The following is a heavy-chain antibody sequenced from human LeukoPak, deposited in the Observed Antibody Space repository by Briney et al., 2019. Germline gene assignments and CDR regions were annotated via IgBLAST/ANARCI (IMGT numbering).Heavy chain of an antibody. CDR3: ARAPETYGDYGPIYYGMDV. J-gene: IGHJ6*04. V-gene: IGHV3-21*01. D-gene: IGHD4-17*01. CDR2: ISSSSTYI. Sequence: GGSLRLSCAASGFTFSSYSMNWVRQAPGKGLEWVSSISSSSTYIYYADSLKGRFTISRDNAKNSLYLQMNGLRAEDTAVYYCARAPETYGDYGPIYYGMDVWGKGTTVTVSS. CDR1: GFTFSSYS.